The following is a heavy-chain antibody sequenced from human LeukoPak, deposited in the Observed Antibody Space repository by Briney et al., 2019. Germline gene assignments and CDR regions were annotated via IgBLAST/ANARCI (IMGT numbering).Heavy chain of an antibody. V-gene: IGHV3-23*01. CDR1: GFSFSSYA. J-gene: IGHJ6*02. CDR3: AKDPYCSSTSCGYYGMDV. CDR2: ISGSGGST. Sequence: GGSLRLSCAASGFSFSSYAMSWVRQAPGKGLEWVSAISGSGGSTYYADSVKGRFTISRDNSKNTLYLQMNSLRAEDTAVYYCAKDPYCSSTSCGYYGMDVWGQGTTVTVSS. D-gene: IGHD2-2*01.